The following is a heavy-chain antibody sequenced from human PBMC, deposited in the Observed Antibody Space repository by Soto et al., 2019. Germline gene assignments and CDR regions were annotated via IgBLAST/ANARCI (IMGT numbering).Heavy chain of an antibody. D-gene: IGHD2-15*01. Sequence: SLRLSCAASEFTLSTYSMNWVRQAPGKGLEWVSLIGSSTTYTYYADSVKGRFTISRDNAKNSLYLQMNSLRAEDTAVYYCARDRRVDGYFYYGMDVWGQGTTVTVS. V-gene: IGHV3-21*05. J-gene: IGHJ6*02. CDR1: EFTLSTYS. CDR2: IGSSTTYT. CDR3: ARDRRVDGYFYYGMDV.